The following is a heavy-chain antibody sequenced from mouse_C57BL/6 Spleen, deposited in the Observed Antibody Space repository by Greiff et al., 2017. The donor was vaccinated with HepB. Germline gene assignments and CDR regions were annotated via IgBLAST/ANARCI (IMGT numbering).Heavy chain of an antibody. J-gene: IGHJ2*01. CDR2: ISSGGSYT. D-gene: IGHD2-3*01. CDR3: ARGDGYYPYYFDY. Sequence: EVQGVESGGDLVKPGGSLKLSCAASGFTFSSYGMSWVRQTPDKRLEWVATISSGGSYTYYPDSVKGRFTISRDNAKNTLYLQMSSLKSEDTAMYYCARGDGYYPYYFDYWGQGTTLTVSS. V-gene: IGHV5-6*01. CDR1: GFTFSSYG.